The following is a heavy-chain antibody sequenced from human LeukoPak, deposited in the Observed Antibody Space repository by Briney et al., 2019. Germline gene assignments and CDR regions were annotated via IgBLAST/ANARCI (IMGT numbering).Heavy chain of an antibody. CDR1: GFTFSSYE. CDR2: ISSSGSTI. D-gene: IGHD3-3*01. V-gene: IGHV3-48*03. J-gene: IGHJ6*02. CDR3: ARDSTIFGVVIIPQYYYYAMDV. Sequence: GGSLRLSCAASGFTFSSYEMNWVRQAPGKGLEWVSYISSSGSTIYYADSVKGRFTISRDNAKNSLYLQMNSLRAEDTAVYYCARDSTIFGVVIIPQYYYYAMDVWGQGTTVTVSS.